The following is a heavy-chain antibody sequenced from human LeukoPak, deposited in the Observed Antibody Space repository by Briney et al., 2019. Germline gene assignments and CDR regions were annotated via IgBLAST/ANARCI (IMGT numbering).Heavy chain of an antibody. CDR1: GFTFSSYA. Sequence: GGSLRLSCAASGFTFSSYAMSWVRQAPGKGLEWVSTISGSGGITYYADSVKGRFTISRDNSKNSLYLQMNSLRAEDTAVYYCAGYFYGMDVWGQGTTVTVSS. CDR3: AGYFYGMDV. V-gene: IGHV3-23*01. CDR2: ISGSGGIT. D-gene: IGHD2/OR15-2a*01. J-gene: IGHJ6*02.